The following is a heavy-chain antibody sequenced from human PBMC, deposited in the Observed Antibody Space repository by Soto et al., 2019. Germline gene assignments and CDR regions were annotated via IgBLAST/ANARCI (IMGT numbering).Heavy chain of an antibody. CDR1: GGSLSGYY. V-gene: IGHV4-59*08. D-gene: IGHD2-8*02. CDR2: IYYAGTT. J-gene: IGHJ4*02. Sequence: SETLSLTCSISGGSLSGYYWTWTRQPPGKGLEWIGYIYYAGTTTYNPSLKNRVTISLDTPKNHFSLKMDSVTAADTAVYYCTRLGGVYQALDSWGQGVRVT. CDR3: TRLGGVYQALDS.